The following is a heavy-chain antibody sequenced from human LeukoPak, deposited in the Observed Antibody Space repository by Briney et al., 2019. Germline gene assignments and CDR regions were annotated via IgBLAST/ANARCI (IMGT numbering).Heavy chain of an antibody. V-gene: IGHV4-59*08. Sequence: SETLSLTCTVSDGSSSSSSWNWIRQPPGKGLEWIGYIYYSGNTKYNPSLESRVTISVDTSKNQISLNMRSVTAADTAIYYCARRQQTGGDNGLHNWFDPWGQGILVTVSS. J-gene: IGHJ5*02. CDR1: DGSSSSSS. CDR2: IYYSGNT. CDR3: ARRQQTGGDNGLHNWFDP. D-gene: IGHD5-24*01.